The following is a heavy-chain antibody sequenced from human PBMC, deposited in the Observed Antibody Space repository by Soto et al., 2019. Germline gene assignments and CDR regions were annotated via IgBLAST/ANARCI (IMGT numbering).Heavy chain of an antibody. J-gene: IGHJ6*02. CDR1: GFTFSSYA. CDR3: SRDQGGLMDV. CDR2: ISYDGSNK. D-gene: IGHD3-16*01. V-gene: IGHV3-30-3*01. Sequence: QMQLVESGGGVVQPGRSLRLSCAASGFTFSSYAMHWVRQAPGKGLEWVAVISYDGSNKYYADSVEGRFTISRDNSKNTLYLQMNSLRAEDTAVYYCSRDQGGLMDVWCQGTTVTVSS.